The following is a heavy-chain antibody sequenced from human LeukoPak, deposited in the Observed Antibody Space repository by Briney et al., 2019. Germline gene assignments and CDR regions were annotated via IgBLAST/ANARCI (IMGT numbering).Heavy chain of an antibody. D-gene: IGHD3-22*01. V-gene: IGHV1-8*01. J-gene: IGHJ4*02. Sequence: GASVKVSCKASGYTSTSYDINWVRQATGQGLEWMGWMNPNSGNTGYAQKFQGRVTMTRNTSISTAYMELSSLRSEDTAVYYCARKDSSGYHTDYWGQGTLVTVSS. CDR3: ARKDSSGYHTDY. CDR2: MNPNSGNT. CDR1: GYTSTSYD.